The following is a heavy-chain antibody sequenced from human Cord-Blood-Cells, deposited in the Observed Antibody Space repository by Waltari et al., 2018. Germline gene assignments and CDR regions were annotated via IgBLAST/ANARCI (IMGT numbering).Heavy chain of an antibody. CDR3: ARAPPGWGSPLHWYFDL. CDR1: GFTVSSNY. V-gene: IGHV3-53*01. CDR2: SYSGGST. D-gene: IGHD7-27*01. J-gene: IGHJ2*01. Sequence: EVQLVESGGGLIQPGGSLRLSCAASGFTVSSNYMSWVRQAPGKGLEWVSVSYSGGSTYYADSVKGRFTISRDNSKSTLYLQMNSLRAEDTAVYYCARAPPGWGSPLHWYFDLWGRGTLVTVSS.